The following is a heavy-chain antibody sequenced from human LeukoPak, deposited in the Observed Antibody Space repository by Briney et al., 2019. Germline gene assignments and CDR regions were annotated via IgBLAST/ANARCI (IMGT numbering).Heavy chain of an antibody. CDR3: ARGGSGSYFSWLNP. CDR2: INPNSGGT. J-gene: IGHJ5*02. CDR1: GYTFTGYY. V-gene: IGHV1-2*02. D-gene: IGHD3-10*01. Sequence: ASVKVSCKASGYTFTGYYIHWVRQAPGQGLECVGWINPNSGGTNYAQKFQGRVTMTRDTSISTAYMELSRLRSDDTAVYYCARGGSGSYFSWLNPWGQGTLVTVSS.